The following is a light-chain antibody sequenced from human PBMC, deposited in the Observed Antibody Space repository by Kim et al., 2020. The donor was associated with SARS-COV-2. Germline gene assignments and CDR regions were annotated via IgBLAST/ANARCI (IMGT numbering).Light chain of an antibody. V-gene: IGKV3-15*01. CDR1: QSVSSN. J-gene: IGKJ4*01. Sequence: VSPGERATLSCRASQSVSSNLAWYQQKPGQAPRLLIYGASTRATGIPARFSGSGSGTEFTLTISSLQSEDFAVYYCHQYNNWPLTFGGGTKLEI. CDR3: HQYNNWPLT. CDR2: GAS.